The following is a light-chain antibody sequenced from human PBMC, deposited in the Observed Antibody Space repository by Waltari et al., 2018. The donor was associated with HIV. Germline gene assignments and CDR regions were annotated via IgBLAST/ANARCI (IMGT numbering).Light chain of an antibody. CDR1: QSVSIW. CDR3: QQYNSHST. CDR2: EAS. V-gene: IGKV1-5*03. J-gene: IGKJ4*01. Sequence: IQMTQSPSTLSASVGDRVPFTCRASQSVSIWVAWYQQKSGKAPKVLIYEASKLQSGVPSRFSGSGSGTEFTLTISSLQPDDVATYYCQQYNSHSTFGGGTKVEIK.